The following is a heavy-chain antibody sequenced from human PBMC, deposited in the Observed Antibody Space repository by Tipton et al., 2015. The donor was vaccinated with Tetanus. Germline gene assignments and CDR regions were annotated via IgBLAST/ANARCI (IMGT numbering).Heavy chain of an antibody. D-gene: IGHD6-6*01. CDR1: GGSISGSNYF. CDR2: IYYSGST. V-gene: IGHV4-31*03. Sequence: TLSLTCSVSGGSISGSNYFWNWIRQQPGKGPEWIGYIYYSGSTHYNPSLKGRVTMSVDTSKNHFSLKLSSVTVADTAVYYCARDQGGGRVVRLNWFDPWGQGILVTVSS. J-gene: IGHJ5*02. CDR3: ARDQGGGRVVRLNWFDP.